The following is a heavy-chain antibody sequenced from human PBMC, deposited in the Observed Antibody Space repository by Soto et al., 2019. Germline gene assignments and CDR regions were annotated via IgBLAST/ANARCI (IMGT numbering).Heavy chain of an antibody. D-gene: IGHD6-25*01. CDR3: ASGSSSGAVTPDAY. CDR1: GGTFSSYA. Sequence: QVQLVQSAAEVKKPGSSVKVSCKASGGTFSSYAISWVRQAPGQGLEWMGGIIPIFGTANYAQKFQGRVTITEEESTSTAYMELSSLGSQATAVYYCASGSSSGAVTPDAYWGQGTLVTISS. V-gene: IGHV1-69*01. CDR2: IIPIFGTA. J-gene: IGHJ4*02.